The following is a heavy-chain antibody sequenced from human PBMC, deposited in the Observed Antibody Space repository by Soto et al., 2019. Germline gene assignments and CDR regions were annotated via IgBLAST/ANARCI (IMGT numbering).Heavy chain of an antibody. V-gene: IGHV1-18*04. CDR3: ASDLSCLNLVRGVFYY. D-gene: IGHD2-8*02. Sequence: GASVKPRCEARVIRYANSGLSCRRQAPGQGLEWLGWISAASGDTDYARRVRGRVTMNTDSSTSTVLMEMRSLTSDDSALYYCASDLSCLNLVRGVFYYRGQGSPVIVSA. J-gene: IGHJ4*02. CDR1: VIRYANSG. CDR2: ISAASGDT.